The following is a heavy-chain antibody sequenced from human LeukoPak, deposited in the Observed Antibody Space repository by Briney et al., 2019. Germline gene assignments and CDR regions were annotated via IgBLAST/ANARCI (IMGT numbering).Heavy chain of an antibody. CDR1: GFTFSNYW. Sequence: GGSLSLSCAASGFTFSNYWMSWVRQARGRGLEWVANINQDGSEKYYVDSVKGRFTISRDNAKNSLYLQMNSLRAEDTAVYYCARDSSQWLDYWGQGTLVTVSS. CDR2: INQDGSEK. D-gene: IGHD6-19*01. V-gene: IGHV3-7*03. J-gene: IGHJ4*02. CDR3: ARDSSQWLDY.